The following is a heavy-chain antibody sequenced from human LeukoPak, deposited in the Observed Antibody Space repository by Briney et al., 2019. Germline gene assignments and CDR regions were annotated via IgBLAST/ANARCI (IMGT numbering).Heavy chain of an antibody. CDR2: INAGNGNT. J-gene: IGHJ3*02. Sequence: ASVKVSCKASGYTFPSYFMHWVRQAPGQRLEWMGWINAGNGNTKYSQKFQGRVTITRDTSASTAYMELSSLRSEDTAVYYCARDRSVVVVPAADAFDIWGQGTMVTVSS. V-gene: IGHV1-3*01. D-gene: IGHD2-2*01. CDR3: ARDRSVVVVPAADAFDI. CDR1: GYTFPSYF.